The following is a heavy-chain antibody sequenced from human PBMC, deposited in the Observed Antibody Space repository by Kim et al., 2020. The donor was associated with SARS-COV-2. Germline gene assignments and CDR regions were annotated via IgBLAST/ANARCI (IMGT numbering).Heavy chain of an antibody. CDR3: AKKGIPARGKWYFDL. D-gene: IGHD6-13*01. J-gene: IGHJ2*01. CDR2: LSDRGGDT. Sequence: GGSLRLSCAASGFTFSSFAMTWVRQAPGKGLEWVSILSDRGGDTFYADSVKGRFTISRDNSKNTLYLQMNSLRAEDTAVYYCAKKGIPARGKWYFDLWGRGTLVTVAS. CDR1: GFTFSSFA. V-gene: IGHV3-23*01.